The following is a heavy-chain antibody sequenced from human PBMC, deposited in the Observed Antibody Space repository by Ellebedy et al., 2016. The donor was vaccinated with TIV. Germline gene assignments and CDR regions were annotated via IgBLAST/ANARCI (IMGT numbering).Heavy chain of an antibody. D-gene: IGHD3-10*01. Sequence: GESLKISCAASGFAFSANGMSWVRQAPGKGLEWVSGIDGSENTDYGDSVKGRFTISRDISKNTLYLQMNSLRAEDTALYYCTKDSGWEHEYWGQGTLVTISS. CDR1: GFAFSANG. V-gene: IGHV3-23*01. CDR2: IDGSENT. CDR3: TKDSGWEHEY. J-gene: IGHJ4*02.